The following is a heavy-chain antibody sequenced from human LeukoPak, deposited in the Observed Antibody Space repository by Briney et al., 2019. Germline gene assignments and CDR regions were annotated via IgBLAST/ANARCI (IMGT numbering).Heavy chain of an antibody. CDR3: AKRGATLGEFEP. D-gene: IGHD3-16*01. CDR2: IYPGDSDI. CDR1: GYRFTNYW. J-gene: IGHJ5*02. V-gene: IGHV5-51*01. Sequence: GESLKISCKGSGYRFTNYWIAWVRQMPGKGLEWMGIIYPGDSDIRYSPSFQGHVTISADKSSSTAYLQWSSLRASDTAMYFCAKRGATLGEFEPWGQGTLVTVSS.